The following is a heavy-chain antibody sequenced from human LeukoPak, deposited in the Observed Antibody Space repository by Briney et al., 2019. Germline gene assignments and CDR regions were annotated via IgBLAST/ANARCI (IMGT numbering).Heavy chain of an antibody. CDR1: GFTFSSYG. D-gene: IGHD4-23*01. V-gene: IGHV3-30*02. CDR3: ARRWTFDY. Sequence: GGSLRLSCAASGFTFSSYGMHWVRQAPGKGLEWVAFIRYDGSNKYYADSVKGRFTISRDNAKNSLYLQMNSLRAEDTAVYYWARRWTFDYGGQGPRVTVSS. J-gene: IGHJ4*02. CDR2: IRYDGSNK.